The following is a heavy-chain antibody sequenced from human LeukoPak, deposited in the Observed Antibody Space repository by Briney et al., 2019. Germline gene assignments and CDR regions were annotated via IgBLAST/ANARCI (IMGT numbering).Heavy chain of an antibody. D-gene: IGHD1-26*01. V-gene: IGHV4-59*01. CDR3: AHSKRGGGYYINAFAV. CDR1: GASTSAYY. J-gene: IGHJ3*01. CDR2: SYSGGNA. Sequence: KPSETLSLTCTASGASTSAYYWSWIRQPPGKGLEWIGYSYSGGNANYNPSLKTRVTISIDTSENQFSLRLTSVTAADTAVYFCAHSKRGGGYYINAFAVWGQGTLVTISS.